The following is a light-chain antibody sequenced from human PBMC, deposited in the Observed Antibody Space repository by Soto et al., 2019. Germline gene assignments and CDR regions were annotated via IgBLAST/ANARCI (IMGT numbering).Light chain of an antibody. V-gene: IGKV3-11*01. CDR2: DAS. CDR3: QQRSNWLVT. CDR1: QSVSTY. J-gene: IGKJ5*01. Sequence: EIVLTQSPATLSLSPGERATLSCRASQSVSTYLAWYQLKPGQAPRLLIYDASNRAPGIPARFSGSGSETDFTLTISSLEPEDFAVYYCQQRSNWLVTFGRGTRLEIK.